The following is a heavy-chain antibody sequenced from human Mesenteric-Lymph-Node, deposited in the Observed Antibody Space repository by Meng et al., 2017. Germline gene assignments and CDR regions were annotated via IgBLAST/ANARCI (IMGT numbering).Heavy chain of an antibody. CDR1: GYSFSDYW. CDR3: ARLSTRMYADRGAFDY. V-gene: IGHV5-51*01. CDR2: IYPGDSDT. J-gene: IGHJ4*02. D-gene: IGHD3-10*01. Sequence: GGSLRLSCEGSGYSFSDYWIAWLRQMPGKGLEWMGIIYPGDSDTRYSPSFQGQVTISADKSISTAYLQWSSLKASDTAMYYCARLSTRMYADRGAFDYWGQGTLVTVSS.